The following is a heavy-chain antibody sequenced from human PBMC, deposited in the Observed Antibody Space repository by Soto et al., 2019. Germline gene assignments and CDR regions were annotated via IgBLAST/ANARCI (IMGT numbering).Heavy chain of an antibody. CDR1: GFTFTDYA. V-gene: IGHV3-23*01. CDR3: ARGSSGYISSWYYFDY. D-gene: IGHD6-13*01. J-gene: IGHJ4*02. Sequence: GGSLRLSCAASGFTFTDYALSWVRQAPGKGLEWVATISGIGGSTYLADSVKGRLSISRDNSKNTVSLLMNSLRAEDTAVYFCARGSSGYISSWYYFDYWGRGILVSGSP. CDR2: ISGIGGST.